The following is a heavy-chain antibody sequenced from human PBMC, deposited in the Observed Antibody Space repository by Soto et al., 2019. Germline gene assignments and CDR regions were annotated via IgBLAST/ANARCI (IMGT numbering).Heavy chain of an antibody. J-gene: IGHJ6*03. Sequence: EVQLVESGGGLVKPGGSLRLSCAASGFTFSSYSMNWVRQAPGKGLEWVSSISSSSSYIYYADSVKGRFTISRDNAKNSLYLQMNSLRAEDTAVYYCARDLSSIAARRHYYYYYMDVWGKGTTVTVSS. CDR1: GFTFSSYS. V-gene: IGHV3-21*01. CDR2: ISSSSSYI. CDR3: ARDLSSIAARRHYYYYYMDV. D-gene: IGHD6-6*01.